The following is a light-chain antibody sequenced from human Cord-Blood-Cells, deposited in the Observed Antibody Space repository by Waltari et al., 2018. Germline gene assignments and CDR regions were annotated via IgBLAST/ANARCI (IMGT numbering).Light chain of an antibody. CDR3: QQYNSYSYT. Sequence: DIQMTQSPSTLPASVGDRVTITCRASQSISSWLAWYQQKPGKAPKLLIYDACSLESGVRARFSGSGSGTEFTLTISSLQPDDFATYDCQQYNSYSYTFGQGTKLEIK. V-gene: IGKV1-5*01. CDR2: DAC. CDR1: QSISSW. J-gene: IGKJ2*01.